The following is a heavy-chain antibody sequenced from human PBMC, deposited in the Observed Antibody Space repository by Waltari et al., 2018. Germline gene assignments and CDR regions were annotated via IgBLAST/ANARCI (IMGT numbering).Heavy chain of an antibody. Sequence: EVQLVESGGGLVKPGGSMRRSCAASGFTFSSYSMNWVRHAPGPGLEWVSSISSSSSYIYYADSVKGRFTISSDNAKNSLYLQMNSLRAEDTAVYYCAREDDFWSGYYTYYFDYWGQGTLVTVSS. CDR1: GFTFSSYS. D-gene: IGHD3-3*01. CDR3: AREDDFWSGYYTYYFDY. V-gene: IGHV3-21*01. J-gene: IGHJ4*02. CDR2: ISSSSSYI.